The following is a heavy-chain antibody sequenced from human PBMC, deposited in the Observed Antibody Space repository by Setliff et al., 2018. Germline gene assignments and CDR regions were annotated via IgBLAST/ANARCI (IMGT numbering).Heavy chain of an antibody. J-gene: IGHJ4*02. D-gene: IGHD2-15*01. CDR1: GGTFTSYD. CDR2: MNPNSGNT. CDR3: VKDTGNGGNTGLDY. V-gene: IGHV1-8*01. Sequence: ASVKVSCKASGGTFTSYDINWVRQATGQGLEWMGWMNPNSGNTGYAQKFQGRVTMTRNTSISTAYMELSSLRVEDTALYYCVKDTGNGGNTGLDYWGQGTLVTVSS.